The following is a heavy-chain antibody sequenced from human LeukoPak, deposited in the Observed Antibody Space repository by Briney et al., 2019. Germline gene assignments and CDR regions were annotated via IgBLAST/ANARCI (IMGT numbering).Heavy chain of an antibody. CDR1: GYSISSGYY. Sequence: SETLSLTCTVSGYSISSGYYWVWIRQPPGKGLEWIGSIYHSGSTFYNPSLKSRVTISVDTSKNQFSLKLISVTAADTAVFYCARVEQQLVFDYWGQGTLVTVSS. CDR3: ARVEQQLVFDY. D-gene: IGHD6-13*01. V-gene: IGHV4-38-2*02. CDR2: IYHSGST. J-gene: IGHJ4*02.